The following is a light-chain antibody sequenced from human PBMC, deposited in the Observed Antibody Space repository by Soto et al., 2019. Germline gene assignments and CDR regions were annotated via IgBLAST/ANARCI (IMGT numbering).Light chain of an antibody. Sequence: DIQMTQSPSSVSASIGDRVTITCRASQNIGTWLAWYQQKPGKAPKCLIYGASNLLSGVPSRFSGSGSGTDFTLTISSLQPEDFASYFCQQANHFPLTFGGGTRVDIK. V-gene: IGKV1-12*01. CDR3: QQANHFPLT. CDR2: GAS. J-gene: IGKJ4*01. CDR1: QNIGTW.